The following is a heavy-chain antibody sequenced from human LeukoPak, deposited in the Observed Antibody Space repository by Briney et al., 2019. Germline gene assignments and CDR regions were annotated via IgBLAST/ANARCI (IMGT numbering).Heavy chain of an antibody. CDR3: ARAPGPDNWFDP. CDR2: IFHSGIT. Sequence: SETLSLTCSVSGYSVSSDYYWGWIRQPPGKGLEWIGSIFHSGITYYSPSLRSRVTISVDTSKNQFSLKLSSVTAADTAVYYCARAPGPDNWFDPWGQGTLVTVSS. CDR1: GYSVSSDYY. V-gene: IGHV4-38-2*02. J-gene: IGHJ5*02.